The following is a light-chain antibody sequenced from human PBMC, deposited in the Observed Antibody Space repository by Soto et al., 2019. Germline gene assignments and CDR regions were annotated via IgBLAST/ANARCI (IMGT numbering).Light chain of an antibody. J-gene: IGKJ1*01. CDR2: AAS. V-gene: IGKV3-15*01. CDR1: QSVSSN. CDR3: QQYNNWPLT. Sequence: EIVLTQSPGTLSLSPGERATLSCRASQSVSSNLAWYQHKPGQAPRLLIYAASTRATGLPARFSGSGSGTEFTLTISSLQSEDFAVYFCQQYNNWPLTFGQGTKVDIK.